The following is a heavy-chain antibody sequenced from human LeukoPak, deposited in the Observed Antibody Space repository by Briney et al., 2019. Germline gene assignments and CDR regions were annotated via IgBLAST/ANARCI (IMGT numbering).Heavy chain of an antibody. J-gene: IGHJ4*02. CDR3: ARDRTGTRLYYFDY. D-gene: IGHD1-7*01. V-gene: IGHV3-30*02. CDR1: GFTFSSYG. CDR2: IRYDGSNK. Sequence: GGSLRLSCAASGFTFSSYGMHWVRQAPGKGLEWVAFIRYDGSNKYYADSVKGRFTISRDNSKNTLYLQMNSLRAEDTAVYYCARDRTGTRLYYFDYWGQGTLVTVSS.